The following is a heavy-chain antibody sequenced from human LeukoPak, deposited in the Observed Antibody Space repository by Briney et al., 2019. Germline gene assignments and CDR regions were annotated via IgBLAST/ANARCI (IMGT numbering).Heavy chain of an antibody. CDR1: GYTFTSYY. D-gene: IGHD2-2*01. CDR3: SSGGYCSSTSCYGFAFDI. J-gene: IGHJ3*02. Sequence: GASVKVSCKASGYTFTSYYMHWVRQAPGQGLEWMGMINPSGGSTSYAQKFQGRVTMTRDTSTSTVYMELSSLRSEDTAVYYCSSGGYCSSTSCYGFAFDIWGQGTMVTVSS. V-gene: IGHV1-46*03. CDR2: INPSGGST.